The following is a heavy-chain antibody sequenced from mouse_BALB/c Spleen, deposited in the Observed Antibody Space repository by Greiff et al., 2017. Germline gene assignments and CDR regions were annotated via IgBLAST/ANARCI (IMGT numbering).Heavy chain of an antibody. J-gene: IGHJ4*01. V-gene: IGHV5-17*02. CDR3: ARSHYYGSSYGAMDY. D-gene: IGHD1-1*01. CDR1: GFTFSSFG. CDR2: ISSGSSTI. Sequence: EVQLVESGGGLVQPGGSRKLSCAASGFTFSSFGMHWVRQAPEKGLEWVAYISSGSSTIYYADTVKGRFTISRDNPKNTLFLQMTSLRSEDTAMYYCARSHYYGSSYGAMDYWGQGTSVTVSS.